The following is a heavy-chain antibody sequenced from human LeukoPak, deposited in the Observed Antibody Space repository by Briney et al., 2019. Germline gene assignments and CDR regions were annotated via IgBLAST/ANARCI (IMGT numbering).Heavy chain of an antibody. CDR3: ARHMGKVLGDWFDP. D-gene: IGHD1-14*01. CDR1: GGSISSGSYF. CDR2: INTSGST. Sequence: NPSQTLSLTCTVSGGSISSGSYFWSWIRQPAGKGLEWIGRINTSGSTNYNPSLKSRVTISVDTSKNQFSLKLSSVTAADTAVYYCARHMGKVLGDWFDPWGQGTLVTASS. V-gene: IGHV4-61*02. J-gene: IGHJ5*02.